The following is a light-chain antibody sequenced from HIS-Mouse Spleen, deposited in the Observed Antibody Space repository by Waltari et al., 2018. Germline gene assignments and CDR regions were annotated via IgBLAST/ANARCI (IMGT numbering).Light chain of an antibody. J-gene: IGLJ2*01. CDR3: QSADSSGTYSVV. CDR1: ALPKQY. CDR2: KDS. V-gene: IGLV3-25*03. Sequence: SYELTQPPSVSVSPGQTARITCSGDALPKQYASWYQQKPGQAPVLVIYKDSERPSGNPERFSGSSSGTTVTLTISGVQAEDEADYYCQSADSSGTYSVVFGGGTKLTVL.